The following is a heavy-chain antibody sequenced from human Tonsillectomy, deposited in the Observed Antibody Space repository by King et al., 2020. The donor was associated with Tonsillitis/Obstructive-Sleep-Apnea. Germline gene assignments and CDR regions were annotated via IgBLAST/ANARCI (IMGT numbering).Heavy chain of an antibody. V-gene: IGHV4-59*01. J-gene: IGHJ4*02. Sequence: QLQESGPGLVKPSETLSLTCTVSGGSISSYYWSWIRQPPGKGLEWIGYIYYSGSTNYNPSLKSRVTISVDTSKNQFSLKLSSVTAADTAVYYCARDGRYCSGGSCYSRDYWRQGTLLTVSS. CDR1: GGSISSYY. CDR2: IYYSGST. D-gene: IGHD2-15*01. CDR3: ARDGRYCSGGSCYSRDY.